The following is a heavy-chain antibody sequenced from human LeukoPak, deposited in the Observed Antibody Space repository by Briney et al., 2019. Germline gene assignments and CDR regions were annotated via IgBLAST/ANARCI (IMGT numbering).Heavy chain of an antibody. J-gene: IGHJ4*02. CDR3: ARDIVVVPAADDY. CDR1: GYTFTGYY. D-gene: IGHD2-2*01. Sequence: EASVKVSCKASGYTFTGYYMHWVRQAPGQGLGWMGWINPNSGGTNYAQKFQGRVTMTRDTSISTAYMELSRLRSDDTAVYYCARDIVVVPAADDYWGQGTLVTVSS. V-gene: IGHV1-2*02. CDR2: INPNSGGT.